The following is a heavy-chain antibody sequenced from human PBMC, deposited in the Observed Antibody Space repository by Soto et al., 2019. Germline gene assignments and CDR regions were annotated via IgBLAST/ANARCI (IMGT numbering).Heavy chain of an antibody. J-gene: IGHJ6*02. CDR1: GLNFSDYA. D-gene: IGHD3-10*01. V-gene: IGHV3-23*01. Sequence: EVQLFESGGDLVQPGGSLRLSCAASGLNFSDYAMTWVRQAPGKGLEWVSSVSNRGDITYYADSVKGRFTISRDNSKNTLFMHINSLRAEDTALYYCARGDRGGSGSPASYYYSGLDVWGQGTTVTVSS. CDR2: VSNRGDIT. CDR3: ARGDRGGSGSPASYYYSGLDV.